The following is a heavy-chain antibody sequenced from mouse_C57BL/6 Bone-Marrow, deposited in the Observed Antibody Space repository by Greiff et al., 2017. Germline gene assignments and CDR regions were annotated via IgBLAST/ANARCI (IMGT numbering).Heavy chain of an antibody. Sequence: QVQLQQSGAELARPGASVKLSCKASGYTFTSYGISWVKQRTGQGLEWIGEIYPRSGNTYYNEKFKGKATLTADKSSSKAYMELRSLTSEDSAVYFCARQLRLRPLAYWGQGTLVTVSA. J-gene: IGHJ3*01. CDR1: GYTFTSYG. CDR3: ARQLRLRPLAY. V-gene: IGHV1-81*01. CDR2: IYPRSGNT. D-gene: IGHD3-2*02.